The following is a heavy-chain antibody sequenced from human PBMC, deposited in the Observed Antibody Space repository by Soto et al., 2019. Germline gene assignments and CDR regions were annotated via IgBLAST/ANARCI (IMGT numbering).Heavy chain of an antibody. D-gene: IGHD3-3*01. CDR3: ARDRQDFWSGYDPDWYYYYGMDV. Sequence: ASVKVSCKASGYAFTGYYMHWVRQAPGQGLEWMGWINPNSGGTNYAQKFQGWVTMTRDTSISTAYMELSRLRSDDTAVYYCARDRQDFWSGYDPDWYYYYGMDVWGQGTTVTVSS. V-gene: IGHV1-2*04. J-gene: IGHJ6*02. CDR1: GYAFTGYY. CDR2: INPNSGGT.